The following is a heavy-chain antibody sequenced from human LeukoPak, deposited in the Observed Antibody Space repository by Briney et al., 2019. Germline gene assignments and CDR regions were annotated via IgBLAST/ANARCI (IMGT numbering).Heavy chain of an antibody. V-gene: IGHV2-5*01. Sequence: TLSLTCSVSGGSISSSSHYWGWIRQSPGKALEWLAVAYWNNDESYSPSLKSRLTITKDTSRNQVVLIMTNMDPVDTATYYCAHKGRGSGSYNMWGQGTLVTVSS. D-gene: IGHD3-10*01. CDR2: AYWNNDE. CDR1: GGSISSSSHY. J-gene: IGHJ4*02. CDR3: AHKGRGSGSYNM.